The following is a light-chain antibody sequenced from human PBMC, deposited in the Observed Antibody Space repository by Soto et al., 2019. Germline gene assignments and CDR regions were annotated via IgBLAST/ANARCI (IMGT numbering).Light chain of an antibody. Sequence: QPVLTQSPSASASLGASVKLTCTLSSGHSNYVIAWHQQQPEKGPRYLMKLNSDGSHSKGDGIPDRFSGSSSGAERYLTICSLQSEDGADYYWQTWDTGIRVFGGGTKLTVL. CDR2: LNSDGSH. V-gene: IGLV4-69*01. CDR1: SGHSNYV. J-gene: IGLJ2*01. CDR3: QTWDTGIRV.